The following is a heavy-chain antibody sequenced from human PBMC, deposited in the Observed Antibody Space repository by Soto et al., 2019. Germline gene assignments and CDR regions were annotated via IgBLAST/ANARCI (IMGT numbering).Heavy chain of an antibody. D-gene: IGHD5-12*01. Sequence: QVQLVQSGAEVKKPGASVKVSCKASGYTFSDYYIHWMRQAPGQGPEWMGWINTNSGGTKYAHKFQGWVTMTRDTSIKTAYMELSRLTSDDTAVYYCARESGGATATLDYYYFYMDVWGKGTTVTVSS. CDR1: GYTFSDYY. V-gene: IGHV1-2*04. CDR2: INTNSGGT. CDR3: ARESGGATATLDYYYFYMDV. J-gene: IGHJ6*03.